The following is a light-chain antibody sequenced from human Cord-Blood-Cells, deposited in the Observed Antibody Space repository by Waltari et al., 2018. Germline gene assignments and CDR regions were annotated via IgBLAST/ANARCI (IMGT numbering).Light chain of an antibody. J-gene: IGKJ2*01. V-gene: IGKV3-15*01. CDR3: QQYNNWPPYT. Sequence: EIVMTHSPATLSVSPGERATHSCRASQSVSSNLAWYPQKPGQAPRLLIYGASTRATGIPARFSGSGSGTEFTLTISSLQSEDFAVYYCQQYNNWPPYTFGQGTKLEIK. CDR2: GAS. CDR1: QSVSSN.